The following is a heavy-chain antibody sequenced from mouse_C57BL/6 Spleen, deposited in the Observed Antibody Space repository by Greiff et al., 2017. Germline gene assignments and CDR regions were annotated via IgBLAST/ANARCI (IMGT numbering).Heavy chain of an antibody. J-gene: IGHJ2*01. D-gene: IGHD3-2*02. Sequence: QVQLQQSGAELVKPGASVKISCKASGYAFSSYWMNWVKQRPGKGLEWIGQIYPGDGDTNDNGKFKGKATLTADKSSSTAYMQLSSLTSEDSAVYFCAQTAQATPFGYWGQGTTLTVSS. CDR3: AQTAQATPFGY. CDR2: IYPGDGDT. CDR1: GYAFSSYW. V-gene: IGHV1-80*01.